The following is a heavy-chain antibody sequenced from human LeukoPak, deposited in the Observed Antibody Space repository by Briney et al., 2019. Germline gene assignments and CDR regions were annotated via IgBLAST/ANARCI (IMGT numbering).Heavy chain of an antibody. CDR2: IIPIFGTA. CDR1: GGTFSSYA. J-gene: IGHJ4*02. V-gene: IGHV1-69*01. D-gene: IGHD3-10*01. CDR3: ARVRGRGVMFDY. Sequence: SVKLSCNASGGTFSSYAISWVRQAPGQGLEWMGGIIPIFGTANYAQKFHGRVTITADESTSTAYMGVSRLRSEDTAVYFCARVRGRGVMFDYWGQGTLVTASS.